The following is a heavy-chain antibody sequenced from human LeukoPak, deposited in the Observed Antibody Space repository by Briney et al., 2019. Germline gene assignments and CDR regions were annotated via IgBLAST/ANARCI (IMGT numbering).Heavy chain of an antibody. CDR3: ARGAYCSSTSCYISWFDP. V-gene: IGHV4-59*01. CDR2: IYYSGST. J-gene: IGHJ5*02. D-gene: IGHD2-2*02. CDR1: GGSISSYY. Sequence: SETLSLTCTVSGGSISSYYWSWIRQPPGKGLEWIGYIYYSGSTNYNPSLKSRVTISVDTSKNQFSLKLSSVTAADMAVYYCARGAYCSSTSCYISWFDPWGQGTLVTVSS.